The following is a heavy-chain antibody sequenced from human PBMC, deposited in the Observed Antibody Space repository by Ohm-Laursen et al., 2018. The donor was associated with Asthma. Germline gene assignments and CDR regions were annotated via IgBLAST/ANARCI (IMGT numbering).Heavy chain of an antibody. J-gene: IGHJ4*02. D-gene: IGHD4-17*01. CDR1: GYTFTGYY. CDR3: TRDIGYGDDTFDY. Sequence: ASVKVSCKASGYTFTGYYMHWVRQAPGQGLEWMGWIGAYNGDTNYAQRLQGRITLTTDTFTSTAYMELRSLRSDDTAVYYCTRDIGYGDDTFDYWGQGTLVTVSS. CDR2: IGAYNGDT. V-gene: IGHV1-18*04.